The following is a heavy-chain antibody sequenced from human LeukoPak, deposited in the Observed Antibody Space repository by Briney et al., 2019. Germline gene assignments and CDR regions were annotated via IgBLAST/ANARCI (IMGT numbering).Heavy chain of an antibody. Sequence: SETLSLTCAVYGGSFSGYYWSWIRQPPGKGLEWIGEINHSGSTNYNPSLKSQVTISVDTSKNQFSLKLSSVTAADTAVYYCARPTTVTTHYFQHWGQGTLVTVSS. V-gene: IGHV4-34*01. D-gene: IGHD4-17*01. J-gene: IGHJ1*01. CDR3: ARPTTVTTHYFQH. CDR1: GGSFSGYY. CDR2: INHSGST.